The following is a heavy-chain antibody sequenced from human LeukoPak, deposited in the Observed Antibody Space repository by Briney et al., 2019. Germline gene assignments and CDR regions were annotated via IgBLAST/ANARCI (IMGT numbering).Heavy chain of an antibody. CDR3: ARYLYVETYYYYYMDV. J-gene: IGHJ6*03. D-gene: IGHD4-17*01. Sequence: ASVKVSCKASGYTFTGYYMHWVRQAPGQGLEGMGWINPNSGGTNYAQKFQGRVTITRDTSISTAYMELSRLRSDDTAVYYCARYLYVETYYYYYMDVWGKGTTVTVSS. CDR2: INPNSGGT. CDR1: GYTFTGYY. V-gene: IGHV1-2*02.